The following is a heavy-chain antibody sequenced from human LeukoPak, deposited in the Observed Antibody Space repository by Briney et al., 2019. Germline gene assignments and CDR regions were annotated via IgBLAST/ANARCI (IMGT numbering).Heavy chain of an antibody. D-gene: IGHD5-18*01. CDR3: AKEKERIQLWSPYYFDY. Sequence: GGSLRLSCAASGLTFSSYAMSWVRQAPGKGLEWVSAISGSGGSTYYADSVKGRFTISRDNSKNTLYLQMNSLRAEDTAVYYCAKEKERIQLWSPYYFDYWGQGTLVTVSS. CDR2: ISGSGGST. CDR1: GLTFSSYA. V-gene: IGHV3-23*01. J-gene: IGHJ4*02.